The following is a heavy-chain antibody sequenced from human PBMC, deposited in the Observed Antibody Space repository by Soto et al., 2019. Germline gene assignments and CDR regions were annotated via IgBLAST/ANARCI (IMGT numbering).Heavy chain of an antibody. CDR2: IIPIFGTA. Sequence: GASVKVSCTASVGTFSIYAISWVRQAPGQGLEWMGGIIPIFGTANYAQKFQGRVTITADESTSTAYMELSSLRSEDTAVYYCARVWVKLRVTYDILTGPRVYGMDVWGQGTTVTVSS. CDR3: ARVWVKLRVTYDILTGPRVYGMDV. CDR1: VGTFSIYA. J-gene: IGHJ6*02. V-gene: IGHV1-69*13. D-gene: IGHD3-9*01.